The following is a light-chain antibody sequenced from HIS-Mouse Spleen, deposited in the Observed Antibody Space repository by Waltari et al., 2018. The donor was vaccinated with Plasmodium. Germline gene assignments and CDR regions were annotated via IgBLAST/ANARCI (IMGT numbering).Light chain of an antibody. Sequence: SYELTQPPSVSVSPGQTARITCSGDALPKKYAYWYQQKSGQAPVLVIYEDSKRPSGIPGRFSGSSSGTMATLTISGAQVEDEADYYCYSDSSGNHRVFGGGTKLTVL. V-gene: IGLV3-10*01. CDR1: ALPKKY. CDR2: EDS. CDR3: YSDSSGNHRV. J-gene: IGLJ3*02.